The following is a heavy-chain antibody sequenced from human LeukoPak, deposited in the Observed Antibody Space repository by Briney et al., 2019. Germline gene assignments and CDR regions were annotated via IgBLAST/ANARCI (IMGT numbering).Heavy chain of an antibody. V-gene: IGHV4-34*01. CDR3: ARHCSGGSRTSTCYYYGMDV. CDR1: GGSFSGYY. CDR2: INHSGST. Sequence: SETLSLTCAVYGGSFSGYYWSWIRQPPGKGLEWIGEINHSGSTNYNPSLKSRVTISVDTSKNQFSLKLSSVTAADTAVYYCARHCSGGSRTSTCYYYGMDVWGQGTTVTVSS. D-gene: IGHD2-15*01. J-gene: IGHJ6*02.